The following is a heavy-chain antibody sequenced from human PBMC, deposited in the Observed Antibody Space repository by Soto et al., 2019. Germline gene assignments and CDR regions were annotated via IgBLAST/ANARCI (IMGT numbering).Heavy chain of an antibody. J-gene: IGHJ5*02. CDR2: ISAYNGNT. Sequence: GASVKVSCKASGYTFTSYGISWVRQAPGQGLEWMGWISAYNGNTNYAQKLQGRVTMTTDTSTSTAYMELRSLRSDDTAVYYCARVAAVAGTDWFDPWGQGTLVTVSS. D-gene: IGHD6-19*01. CDR3: ARVAAVAGTDWFDP. V-gene: IGHV1-18*01. CDR1: GYTFTSYG.